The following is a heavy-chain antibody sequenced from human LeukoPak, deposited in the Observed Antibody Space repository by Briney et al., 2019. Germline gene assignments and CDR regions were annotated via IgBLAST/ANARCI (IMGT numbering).Heavy chain of an antibody. CDR1: GFTFSSYG. CDR2: IRYDGSDK. J-gene: IGHJ5*02. V-gene: IGHV3-30*02. Sequence: GGSLRLSCAASGFTFSSYGMHWVRQAPGKGLEWVAFIRYDGSDKNSADSVKGRFTISRDNSKNTLYLQMNSLRAEDTAVYYCAKDRVHYSGYDYFDPWGQGTLVTVSS. CDR3: AKDRVHYSGYDYFDP. D-gene: IGHD5-12*01.